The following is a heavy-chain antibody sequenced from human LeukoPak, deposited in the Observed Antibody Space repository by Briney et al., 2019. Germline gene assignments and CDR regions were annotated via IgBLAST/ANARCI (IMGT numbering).Heavy chain of an antibody. V-gene: IGHV3-30*02. CDR1: GFTFSSYG. CDR2: IRYDGSNK. D-gene: IGHD5-18*01. Sequence: PGGSLRLSCAASGFTFSSYGMHWVRQAPGKGLEWVAFIRYDGSNKYYADSVKGRFTISRDNSKNTLYLQMNSLRAEDTAVYYCAKDPRRAAMVAGPFDYWGQGTLVTVSS. CDR3: AKDPRRAAMVAGPFDY. J-gene: IGHJ4*02.